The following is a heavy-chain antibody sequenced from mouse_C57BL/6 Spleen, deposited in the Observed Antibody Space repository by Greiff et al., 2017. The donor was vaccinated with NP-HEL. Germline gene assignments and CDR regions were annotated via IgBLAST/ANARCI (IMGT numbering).Heavy chain of an antibody. J-gene: IGHJ1*03. CDR2: INPSSGYT. CDR3: ATITTVAYWYFDV. CDR1: GYTFTSYW. D-gene: IGHD1-1*01. Sequence: VQLQQSGAELAKPGASVKLSCKASGYTFTSYWMHWVKQRPGQGLEWIGYINPSSGYTKYNQKFKDKATLTADKSSSTAYMQLSSLTYEDSAVYYCATITTVAYWYFDVWGTGTTVTVSS. V-gene: IGHV1-7*01.